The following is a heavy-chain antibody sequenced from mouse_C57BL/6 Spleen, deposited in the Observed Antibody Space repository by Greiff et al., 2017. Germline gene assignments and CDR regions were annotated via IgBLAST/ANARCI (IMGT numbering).Heavy chain of an antibody. CDR3: TYGYVAY. Sequence: EVQLQESGGGLVQPGGSMKLSCVASGFTFSNYWMNWVRQSPEKGLEWVAQIRLKSDNYATHYAESVKGRFTISRDDSKSSVYLQMNNLRAEDTGIYYCTYGYVAYWGQGTLVTVSA. D-gene: IGHD2-2*01. CDR2: IRLKSDNYAT. CDR1: GFTFSNYW. J-gene: IGHJ3*01. V-gene: IGHV6-3*01.